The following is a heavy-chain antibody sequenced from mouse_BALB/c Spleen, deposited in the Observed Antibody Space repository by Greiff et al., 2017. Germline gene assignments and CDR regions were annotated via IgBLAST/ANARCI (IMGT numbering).Heavy chain of an antibody. CDR2: IYPYNGGT. CDR3: ARGTTVVAPCAY. Sequence: EVQLQQSGPELVKPGASVKISCKASVYTFTDYNMHWVKQSHGKSLEWIGYIYPYNGGTGYNQKFKSKATLTVDNSSSTAYMELRSLTSEDSAVYYCARGTTVVAPCAYWGQGTLVTVSA. J-gene: IGHJ3*01. V-gene: IGHV1S29*02. D-gene: IGHD1-1*01. CDR1: VYTFTDYN.